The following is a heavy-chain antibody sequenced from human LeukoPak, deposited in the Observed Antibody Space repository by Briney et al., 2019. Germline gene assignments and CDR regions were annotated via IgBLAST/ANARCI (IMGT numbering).Heavy chain of an antibody. D-gene: IGHD6-19*01. CDR1: GGSISSSSYY. CDR2: IYYSGST. J-gene: IGHJ4*02. Sequence: SETLSLTCTVSGGSISSSSYYWGWIRQPPGKGLEWIGSIYYSGSTYYNPSLKSRVTISVDTSKNQFSLKLSSVTAADTAVYYCARNKGGAVAMIDYWGQGTLVTVSS. CDR3: ARNKGGAVAMIDY. V-gene: IGHV4-39*01.